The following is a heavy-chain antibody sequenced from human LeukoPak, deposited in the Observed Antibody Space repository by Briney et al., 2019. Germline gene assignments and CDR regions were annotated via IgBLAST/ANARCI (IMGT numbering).Heavy chain of an antibody. CDR3: ARVLTMVRGAYGY. D-gene: IGHD3-10*01. V-gene: IGHV4-34*01. CDR1: GGSFSGYY. J-gene: IGHJ4*02. CDR2: INHSGST. Sequence: PPETLSLTCAVYGGSFSGYYWSWIRQPPGKGLEWIGEINHSGSTNYNPSLKSRVTISVDTSKNQFSLKLSSVTAADTAVYYCARVLTMVRGAYGYWGQGTLVTVSS.